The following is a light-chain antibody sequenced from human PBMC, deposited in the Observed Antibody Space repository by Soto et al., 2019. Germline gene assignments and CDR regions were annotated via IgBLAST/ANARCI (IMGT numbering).Light chain of an antibody. CDR1: QSVSSN. J-gene: IGKJ4*01. CDR2: GAS. CDR3: QQYNNWHPLT. V-gene: IGKV3-15*01. Sequence: ELVMTQSPSTLSVSPGERATLSCRASQSVSSNLAWYQQKHGQAPRLLIYGASTRATGIPARFSGSGSGTEFTLTISSLQSEDFAVYYCQQYNNWHPLTFGGGTKVDI.